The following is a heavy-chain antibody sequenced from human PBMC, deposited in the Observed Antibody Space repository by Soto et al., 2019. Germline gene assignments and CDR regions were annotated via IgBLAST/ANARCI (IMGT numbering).Heavy chain of an antibody. D-gene: IGHD4-17*01. CDR3: ARGPTVTIYYYYYYMDV. V-gene: IGHV4-34*01. J-gene: IGHJ6*03. Sequence: PSETLSLTCAVYGGSFSGYYLSWIRQPPGKGLEWIGEINHSGSTNYNPSLESRVTISVDTSKNQFSLKLSSVTAADTAVYYCARGPTVTIYYYYYYMDVWGKGTTVTVSS. CDR1: GGSFSGYY. CDR2: INHSGST.